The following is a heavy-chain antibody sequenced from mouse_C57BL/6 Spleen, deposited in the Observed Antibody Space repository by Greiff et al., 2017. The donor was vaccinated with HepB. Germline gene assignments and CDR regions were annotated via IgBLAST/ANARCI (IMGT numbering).Heavy chain of an antibody. CDR2: IDPSDSYT. D-gene: IGHD1-1*01. Sequence: QVQLQQPGAELVMPGASVKLSCKASGYTFTSYWMHWVKQRPGQGLEWIGEIDPSDSYTNYNQKFKGKSTLTVDKSSSTAYMQLSSLTSEDSAVYYCARGTVVAPECFDYWSHGTTLTVS. CDR3: ARGTVVAPECFDY. J-gene: IGHJ2*01. V-gene: IGHV1-69*01. CDR1: GYTFTSYW.